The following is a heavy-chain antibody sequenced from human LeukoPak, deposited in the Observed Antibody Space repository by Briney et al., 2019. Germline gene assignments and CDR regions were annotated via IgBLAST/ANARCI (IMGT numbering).Heavy chain of an antibody. Sequence: ASVKVSCKASGYTFTSYGISWVRQAPGQGLEWMGWISPYNGNTNYAQKLQGRVTMTTDTSTSTAYMELSSLRSEDTAVYYCARQLTVTSAFDIWGQGTMVTVSS. V-gene: IGHV1-18*01. J-gene: IGHJ3*02. CDR1: GYTFTSYG. CDR3: ARQLTVTSAFDI. CDR2: ISPYNGNT. D-gene: IGHD4-17*01.